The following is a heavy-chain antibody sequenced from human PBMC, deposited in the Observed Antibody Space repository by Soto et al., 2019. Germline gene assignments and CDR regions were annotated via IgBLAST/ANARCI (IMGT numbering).Heavy chain of an antibody. CDR1: RFSFSSYE. CDR3: ARGGGYCTPTSCAIDS. CDR2: VSLTGDRT. V-gene: IGHV3-23*01. J-gene: IGHJ4*02. D-gene: IGHD2-8*01. Sequence: EVQLLESGGGLVQPGGSLRLSCVASRFSFSSYEMSWVRQAAGKGLEWVSRVSLTGDRTNYAGSVKGRFTVSRDNFKNTLYREMDSLRPEYTAIYYCARGGGYCTPTSCAIDSWGRGTPVTVSS.